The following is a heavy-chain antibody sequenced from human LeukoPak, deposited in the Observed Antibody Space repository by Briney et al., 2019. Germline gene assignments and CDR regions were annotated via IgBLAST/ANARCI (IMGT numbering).Heavy chain of an antibody. V-gene: IGHV1-69*05. Sequence: GASVKVSCKASGGTFSSYAISWVRQAPGQGLEWMGGIIPIFGTANYAQKFQGRVTMTRNTSISTAYMELSSLRSEDTAVYYCARGLTRVRGVMVYWGQGTLVTVSS. CDR3: ARGLTRVRGVMVY. CDR2: IIPIFGTA. CDR1: GGTFSSYA. D-gene: IGHD3-10*01. J-gene: IGHJ4*02.